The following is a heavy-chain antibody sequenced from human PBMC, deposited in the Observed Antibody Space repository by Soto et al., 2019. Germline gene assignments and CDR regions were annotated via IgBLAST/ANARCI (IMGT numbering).Heavy chain of an antibody. CDR1: CGYISRYY. J-gene: IGHJ1*01. V-gene: IGHV4-59*01. CDR3: ARVAYYYDSSGYCYLN. Sequence: PSETLSLTCTVSCGYISRYYWSCIRQPPWKGLEGIVYIYYSGSTKYNPSLKSRVTISVDTAKNQFSLKLSSVTAADTAVYYGARVAYYYDSSGYCYLNWG. D-gene: IGHD3-22*01. CDR2: IYYSGST.